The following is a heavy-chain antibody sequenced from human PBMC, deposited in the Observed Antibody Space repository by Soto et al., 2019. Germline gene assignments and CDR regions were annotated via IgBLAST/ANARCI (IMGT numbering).Heavy chain of an antibody. J-gene: IGHJ4*02. V-gene: IGHV3-48*02. CDR3: ARDPPAFDY. Sequence: GGSLRLSCAASGFTFSSYSMNWVRQAPGKGLEWVSYISSSSTIYYADSVKGRFTISRDNAKNSLYLQMNSLRDEDTAVYYCARDPPAFDYWGQGTLVTVSS. CDR1: GFTFSSYS. CDR2: ISSSSTI.